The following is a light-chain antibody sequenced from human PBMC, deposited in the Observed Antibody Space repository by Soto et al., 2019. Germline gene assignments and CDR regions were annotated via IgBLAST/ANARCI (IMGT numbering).Light chain of an antibody. CDR1: QNINTY. CDR3: QQSYSTPWT. CDR2: AAS. J-gene: IGKJ1*01. V-gene: IGKV1-39*01. Sequence: DIQMTQSPYSLSAAVGDGVTIACRASQNINTYLNWYQQKPGKAPKLLIYAASSLQSGVPSRFSGSGSGTDFTLTISSLQPEEFATYYCQQSYSTPWTFGQGTKVDIK.